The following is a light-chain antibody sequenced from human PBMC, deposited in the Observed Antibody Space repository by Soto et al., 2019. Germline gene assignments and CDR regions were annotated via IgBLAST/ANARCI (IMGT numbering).Light chain of an antibody. V-gene: IGKV1-39*01. CDR2: AAS. CDR3: KQSYGTLPYT. J-gene: IGKJ2*01. CDR1: QSISSY. Sequence: DIQMTQAPSSLSASVGDRVTITCRASQSISSYLNWYQQKPGKAPTLLIYAASSLQSGVPSRFSGSGSGTDFTLTISSLQLEYLATYYCKQSYGTLPYTFGQGTKLEIK.